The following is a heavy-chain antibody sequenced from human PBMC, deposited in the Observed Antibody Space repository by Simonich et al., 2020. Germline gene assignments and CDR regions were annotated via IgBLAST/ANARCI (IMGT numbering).Heavy chain of an antibody. V-gene: IGHV1-2*02. CDR3: ARWPSIPASYGSGSYFDY. CDR2: NNPKRGGT. J-gene: IGHJ4*02. CDR1: GYTFTGYY. D-gene: IGHD3-10*01. Sequence: QVQLVQSGAEVKKPGASVKVSCKASGYTFTGYYMHWVRQAPGQGLAWMGGNNPKRGGTNYAKKFQGRVTMTRDTSISTAYMELSRLRSDDTAVYYCARWPSIPASYGSGSYFDYWGQGTLVTVSS.